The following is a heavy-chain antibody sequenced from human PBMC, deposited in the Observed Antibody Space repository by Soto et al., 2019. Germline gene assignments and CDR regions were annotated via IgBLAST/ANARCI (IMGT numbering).Heavy chain of an antibody. CDR3: ARDRYCTNGVCYTIFDY. CDR1: GYTFTGYY. CDR2: INPNSGDT. J-gene: IGHJ4*02. Sequence: QVQLVQSGAEVKKPGASVKVSCKASGYTFTGYYMHWVRQAPGQGLEWMGWINPNSGDTNYAQKFQGWVTMTRDTSISTAYMELSRLRSDDTAVYYCARDRYCTNGVCYTIFDYWGQGTLVTVSS. V-gene: IGHV1-2*04. D-gene: IGHD2-8*01.